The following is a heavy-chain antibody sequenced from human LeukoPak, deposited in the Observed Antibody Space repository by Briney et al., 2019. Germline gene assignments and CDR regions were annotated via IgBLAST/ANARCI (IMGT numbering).Heavy chain of an antibody. CDR2: ISGSGGST. CDR1: GFTFSSYA. CDR3: ARDFRAAGTAMVLKY. V-gene: IGHV3-23*01. J-gene: IGHJ4*02. D-gene: IGHD5-18*01. Sequence: GGSLRLSCAASGFTFSSYAMSWVRQAPGKGLEWVSAISGSGGSTYYADSVKGRFTISRDNSKNTLYLQMNSLRAEDTAVYYCARDFRAAGTAMVLKYWGQGTLVTVSS.